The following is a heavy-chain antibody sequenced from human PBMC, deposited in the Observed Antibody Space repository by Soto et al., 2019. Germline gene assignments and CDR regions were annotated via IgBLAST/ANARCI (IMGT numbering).Heavy chain of an antibody. V-gene: IGHV3-30-3*01. CDR2: ISYDGTNE. D-gene: IGHD1-1*01. Sequence: GGSLRLSCAASGFTFSDYPIHWVRQAPGKGLEWVAVISYDGTNEQYAGSVKGRFTISRDNSKNTLYLQMNSLRPEDTAIYYCAGRPTTDTGNCFGHWGHGTLVTVSS. CDR3: AGRPTTDTGNCFGH. CDR1: GFTFSDYP. J-gene: IGHJ4*01.